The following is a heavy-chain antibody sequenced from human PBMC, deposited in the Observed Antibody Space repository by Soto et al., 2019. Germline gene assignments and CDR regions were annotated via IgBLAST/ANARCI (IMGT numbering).Heavy chain of an antibody. CDR3: ARGGSEISGYTMVRGVRPPTFDI. V-gene: IGHV3-13*01. CDR1: GFTFSSYD. D-gene: IGHD3-10*01. CDR2: IGTAGDT. Sequence: EVQLVESGGGLVQPGGSLRLSCAASGFTFSSYDMHWVRQATGKGLEWVSAIGTAGDTYYPGSVKGRFTISRENAKNSLYLQMNSLRAEDTAVYYCARGGSEISGYTMVRGVRPPTFDIWGQGTMVTVSS. J-gene: IGHJ3*02.